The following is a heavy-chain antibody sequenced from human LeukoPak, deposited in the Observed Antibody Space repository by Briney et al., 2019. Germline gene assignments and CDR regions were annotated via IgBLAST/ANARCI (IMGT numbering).Heavy chain of an antibody. D-gene: IGHD3-22*01. Sequence: ASVKGSCKASGYTFSGYYMHWVRQAPGQGLEWMGRINTKSGGTDTAQKFQGRVTMTRDTSISTAFVELSRLRSDDTAVYYCARGFYYVSSGVDAVDVWGQGTLVTVSS. CDR2: INTKSGGT. CDR1: GYTFSGYY. V-gene: IGHV1-2*02. CDR3: ARGFYYVSSGVDAVDV. J-gene: IGHJ3*01.